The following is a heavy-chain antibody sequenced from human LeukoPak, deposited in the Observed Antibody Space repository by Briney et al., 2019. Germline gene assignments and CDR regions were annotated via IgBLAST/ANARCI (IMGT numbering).Heavy chain of an antibody. CDR2: IDPSVSYT. V-gene: IGHV5-10-1*01. J-gene: IGHJ4*02. CDR3: ARLQGSGWSSFDY. CDR1: GXSFTSYW. Sequence: GESLRISCQGSGXSFTSYWISWGRQMPGKGLVCMRLIDPSVSYTTYSPSFQGHVTISPDKSTSTAYLQWSSLKASDTAMYYCARLQGSGWSSFDYCGQGTLVTVSS. D-gene: IGHD6-19*01.